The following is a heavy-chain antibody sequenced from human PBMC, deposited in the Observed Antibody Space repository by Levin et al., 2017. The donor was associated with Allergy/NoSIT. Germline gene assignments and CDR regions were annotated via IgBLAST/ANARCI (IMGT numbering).Heavy chain of an antibody. V-gene: IGHV3-48*02. Sequence: GGSQRLSCAASGFTFSSYSMNWVRQAPGKGLEWVSYISSSSSTIYYADSVKGRFTISRDNAKNSLYLQMNSLRDEDTAVYYCARSIYGDYGVADGYFDLWGRGTLVTVSS. CDR3: ARSIYGDYGVADGYFDL. CDR2: ISSSSSTI. D-gene: IGHD4-17*01. J-gene: IGHJ2*01. CDR1: GFTFSSYS.